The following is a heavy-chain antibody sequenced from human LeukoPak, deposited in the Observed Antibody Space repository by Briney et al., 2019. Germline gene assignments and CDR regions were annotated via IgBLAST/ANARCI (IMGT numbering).Heavy chain of an antibody. CDR3: ARDLVVVVAANSYYYYGMDV. V-gene: IGHV1-18*01. CDR2: ISAYDGNT. Sequence: ASVKVSCKASGYTFTSYGISWVRQAPGQGLEWMGWISAYDGNTNYAQKLQGRVTMTTDTSTSTAYMELRSLRSDDTAVYYCARDLVVVVAANSYYYYGMDVWGQGTMVTVSS. D-gene: IGHD2-15*01. J-gene: IGHJ6*02. CDR1: GYTFTSYG.